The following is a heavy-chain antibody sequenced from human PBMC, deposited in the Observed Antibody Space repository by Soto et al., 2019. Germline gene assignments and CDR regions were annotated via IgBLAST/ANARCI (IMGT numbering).Heavy chain of an antibody. CDR2: ISGSGGST. Sequence: PGWSLRLSCAASGFTFSSYAMSWVRQAPGKGLEWVSAISGSGGSTYYADSVKGRFTISRDNSKNTLYLQMNSLRAEDTAVYYCAIGGGAARSIYYGMDVWGQGTTVTVSS. J-gene: IGHJ6*02. D-gene: IGHD6-6*01. CDR1: GFTFSSYA. V-gene: IGHV3-23*01. CDR3: AIGGGAARSIYYGMDV.